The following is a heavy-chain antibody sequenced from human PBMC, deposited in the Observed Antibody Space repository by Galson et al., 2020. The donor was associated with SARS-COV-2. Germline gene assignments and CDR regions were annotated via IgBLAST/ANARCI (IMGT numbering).Heavy chain of an antibody. CDR1: GFKFHNYA. CDR2: ISASDGST. V-gene: IGHV3-23*01. J-gene: IGHJ4*02. Sequence: GGSLRLSCAASGFKFHNYAMSWVRQPPGRGLEWVSGISASDGSTYYADSVKGRFTISRDDSQSTLVLHMNSLRADDTAIYYCVKRPWATKVYAGTDYWGRGTQFTISS. D-gene: IGHD1-1*01. CDR3: VKRPWATKVYAGTDY.